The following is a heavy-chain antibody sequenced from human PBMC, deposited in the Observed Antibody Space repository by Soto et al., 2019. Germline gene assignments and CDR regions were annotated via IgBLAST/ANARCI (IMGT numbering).Heavy chain of an antibody. CDR3: ARATVVRGYYYYGMDV. CDR1: GGSISSGDYY. D-gene: IGHD4-17*01. V-gene: IGHV4-30-4*01. CDR2: IYYSGST. J-gene: IGHJ6*02. Sequence: QVQLQESGPGLVKPSQTLSLTCTVSGGSISSGDYYWSWIRQPPGKGLEWIGYIYYSGSTYYNPSLKSRVTISVDTSKNQFSLKLSSVTAADPAVYYCARATVVRGYYYYGMDVWGQGTTVTVSS.